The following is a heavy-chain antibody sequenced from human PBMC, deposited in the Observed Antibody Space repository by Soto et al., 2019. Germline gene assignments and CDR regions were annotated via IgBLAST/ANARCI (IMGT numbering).Heavy chain of an antibody. CDR2: IYSGGST. V-gene: IGHV3-53*01. D-gene: IGHD5-12*01. CDR1: GFTVSANH. Sequence: EVQLVESGGGLIQPGGSLRLSCAASGFTVSANHMTWVRQAPGKGLEWVSLIYSGGSTYYAASVKGRFTISRDNSKNSLFLQMSSLRAEDTAVYYCAIRRGYRGYDSAFDMWGQGTMVTVSS. J-gene: IGHJ3*02. CDR3: AIRRGYRGYDSAFDM.